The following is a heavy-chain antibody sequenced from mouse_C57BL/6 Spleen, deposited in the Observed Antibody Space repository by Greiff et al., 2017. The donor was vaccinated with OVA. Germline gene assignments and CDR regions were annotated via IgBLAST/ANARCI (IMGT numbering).Heavy chain of an antibody. CDR1: GYAFSSSW. J-gene: IGHJ4*01. CDR3: ARGIYYYGSRLYAMDY. D-gene: IGHD1-1*01. Sequence: QVQLKQSGPELVKPGASVKISCKASGYAFSSSWMNWVKQRPGKGLEWIGRIYPGDGDTNYNGKFKGKATLTADKSSSTAYMQLSSLTSEDAAVYFCARGIYYYGSRLYAMDYWGQGTSVTVSS. CDR2: IYPGDGDT. V-gene: IGHV1-82*01.